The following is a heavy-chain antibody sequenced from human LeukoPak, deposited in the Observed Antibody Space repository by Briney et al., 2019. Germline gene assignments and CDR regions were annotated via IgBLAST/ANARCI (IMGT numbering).Heavy chain of an antibody. CDR1: GFTFSSAW. V-gene: IGHV3-15*01. CDR3: ANIFGGNAHRSDY. D-gene: IGHD3-3*02. CDR2: IKTKTDGGTT. J-gene: IGHJ4*02. Sequence: GGSLRLSCAASGFTFSSAWMSWVRQAPGQGLEWLGRIKTKTDGGTTDYAAPVKGRFTISRDDSKDTLYLQMNSLKSDDTAVYYCANIFGGNAHRSDYWGQGTLVTVSS.